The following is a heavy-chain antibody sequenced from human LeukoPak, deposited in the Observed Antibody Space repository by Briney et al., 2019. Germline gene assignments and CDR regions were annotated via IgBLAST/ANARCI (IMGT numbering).Heavy chain of an antibody. J-gene: IGHJ4*02. CDR3: ARQLRGEAVAGHLQPFDY. CDR2: IYYSGST. V-gene: IGHV4-59*08. CDR1: GGSFSGYY. D-gene: IGHD6-19*01. Sequence: SETLSLTCAVFGGSFSGYYWNWIRQPPGKGLEWIGYIYYSGSTNYNPSLKSRVTISVDTSKNQFSLKLSSVTAADTAVYFCARQLRGEAVAGHLQPFDYWGQGTLVTVSS.